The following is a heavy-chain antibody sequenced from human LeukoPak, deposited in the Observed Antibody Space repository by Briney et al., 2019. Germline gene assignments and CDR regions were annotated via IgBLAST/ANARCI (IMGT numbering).Heavy chain of an antibody. D-gene: IGHD4-17*01. Sequence: SETPSLTCAVSGGSISSGGYSWSRIRQPPGKGLEWIGYIYHSGSTYYNPSLKSRVTISVDRSKNQFSLKLSSVTAADTAVYYCAREYGDYVFFDYWGQGTLVTVSS. CDR1: GGSISSGGYS. CDR3: AREYGDYVFFDY. V-gene: IGHV4-30-2*01. CDR2: IYHSGST. J-gene: IGHJ4*02.